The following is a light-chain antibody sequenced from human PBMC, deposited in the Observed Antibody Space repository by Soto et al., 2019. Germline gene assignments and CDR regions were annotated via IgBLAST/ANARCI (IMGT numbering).Light chain of an antibody. Sequence: QSVLTQPASVSGSPGQSITISCTGTSSDVGGYNYVSWYQQHPGKAPKLMIYDVSKRPSGVPDRFSGSKSGNTASLTVSGLQAEDEADYYCNSYAGSNNWVFGGGTQRTVL. CDR3: NSYAGSNNWV. CDR1: SSDVGGYNY. J-gene: IGLJ3*02. CDR2: DVS. V-gene: IGLV2-8*01.